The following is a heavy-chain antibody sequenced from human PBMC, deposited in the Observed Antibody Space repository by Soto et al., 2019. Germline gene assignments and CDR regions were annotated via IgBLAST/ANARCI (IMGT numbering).Heavy chain of an antibody. Sequence: GGSLRLTCAVSGFSFSSYAMQWFRRAPAEGLVGGAVILYDGRSKYYADSVKGRFTISRDNSKNTLYLQMNSLSAEDTAVYYCARDRGYSGSWGDYWGQGTLVTVSS. CDR3: ARDRGYSGSWGDY. D-gene: IGHD1-26*01. CDR1: GFSFSSYA. CDR2: ILYDGRSK. V-gene: IGHV3-30*04. J-gene: IGHJ4*02.